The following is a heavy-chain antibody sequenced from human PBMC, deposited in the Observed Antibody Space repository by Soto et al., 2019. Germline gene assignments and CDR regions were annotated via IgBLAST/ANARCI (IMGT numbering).Heavy chain of an antibody. Sequence: GGSLRLSCAASGFTFSSYWMSWVRQAPGKGLEWVANIKQDGSEKYYVDSVKGRFTISRDNAKNSLYLQMNSLRAEDTAVYYCAIDIVVVPAATNFDYWGQGTLVTVSS. J-gene: IGHJ4*02. D-gene: IGHD2-2*01. CDR2: IKQDGSEK. CDR3: AIDIVVVPAATNFDY. V-gene: IGHV3-7*05. CDR1: GFTFSSYW.